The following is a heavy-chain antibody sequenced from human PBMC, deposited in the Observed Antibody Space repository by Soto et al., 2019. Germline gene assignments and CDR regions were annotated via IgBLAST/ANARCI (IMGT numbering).Heavy chain of an antibody. D-gene: IGHD3-3*01. CDR3: ARVIWSGHLTSDL. V-gene: IGHV3-48*02. Sequence: EVQLVESGGGLVKPGGSLRLSCAASGFTFSSNSMNWVRQAPGKGLEWISYISSSSSTIYADSVKGRFTISRDNAKNSLYLQMNSLRDEDTAVYYCARVIWSGHLTSDLWGQGTLVTVSS. J-gene: IGHJ5*02. CDR2: ISSSSSTI. CDR1: GFTFSSNS.